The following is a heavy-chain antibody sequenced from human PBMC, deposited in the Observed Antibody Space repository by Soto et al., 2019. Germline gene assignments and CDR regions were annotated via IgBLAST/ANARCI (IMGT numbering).Heavy chain of an antibody. CDR1: GYTFSHYG. CDR3: ARGGQECSNSGYGYIYDGMDV. CDR2: ISAYNGNR. D-gene: IGHD1-26*01. Sequence: ASVKVSCKASGYTFSHYGIGWVRQAPGQGLEWMGWISAYNGNRHFAEGLRGRITMATNTTTSTADMELRSLSSDDTAVYYCARGGQECSNSGYGYIYDGMDVWGQGTTVTVSS. V-gene: IGHV1-18*01. J-gene: IGHJ6*02.